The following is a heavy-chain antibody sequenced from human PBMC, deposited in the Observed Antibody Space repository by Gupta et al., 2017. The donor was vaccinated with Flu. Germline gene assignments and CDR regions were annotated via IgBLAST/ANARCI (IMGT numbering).Heavy chain of an antibody. CDR2: IKSESDGGTT. CDR1: GFTFNRAW. V-gene: IGHV3-15*01. D-gene: IGHD5-18*01. CDR3: ARIQENYQYGRDV. J-gene: IGHJ6*02. Sequence: EVQLVESGGGLVKPGGSLRLSCAASGFTFNRAWMNWVRQAPGKGLEWVGRIKSESDGGTTDYRAAVKDRFTISRDDSKNTLYLQLNSLKMEDIGIYDCARIQENYQYGRDVWGQGTAVTVS.